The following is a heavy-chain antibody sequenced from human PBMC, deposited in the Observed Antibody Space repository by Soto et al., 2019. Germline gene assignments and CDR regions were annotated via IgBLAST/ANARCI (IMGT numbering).Heavy chain of an antibody. CDR1: GYTFTSYA. J-gene: IGHJ4*02. D-gene: IGHD3-10*01. Sequence: QVQLVQSGAEVKKPGASVKVSCKASGYTFTSYAMHWVRQAPGQRLEWMGWINAGNGNTKYSQKFQGRVTITRDTLASTAYMELSSLRSEDTAVYYCASPTPDSYGTWVYIDYWGQGTLVTVSS. V-gene: IGHV1-3*01. CDR2: INAGNGNT. CDR3: ASPTPDSYGTWVYIDY.